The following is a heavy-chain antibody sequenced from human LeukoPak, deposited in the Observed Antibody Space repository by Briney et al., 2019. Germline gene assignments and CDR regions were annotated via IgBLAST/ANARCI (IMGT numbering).Heavy chain of an antibody. CDR3: ARNYGGTSKYFDY. CDR1: GYSFTDYY. V-gene: IGHV1-2*02. D-gene: IGHD4-23*01. CDR2: ISPNSGGT. J-gene: IGHJ4*02. Sequence: GASVKVSCKASGYSFTDYYIHWVRQAPGQGLEWMGWISPNSGGTNYAQNFQGRVTMTRDTSITTAYMELSGLTSDDTALYYCARNYGGTSKYFDYWGQGTLVTVSS.